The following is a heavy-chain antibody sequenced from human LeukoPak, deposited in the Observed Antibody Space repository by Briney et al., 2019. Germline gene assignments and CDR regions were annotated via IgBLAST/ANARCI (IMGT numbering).Heavy chain of an antibody. V-gene: IGHV3-74*01. CDR2: INYDEIIR. D-gene: IGHD3-16*01. CDR3: VRGLLGAEDY. Sequence: GGSLTLSRVASGFTFRHSRMHWVRQAAGKGLVCVSSINYDEIIRNYADSVKGRFTISRDNAKNTLYVQMNSLRAEDTAVYYCVRGLLGAEDYWGRGTLVTVSS. J-gene: IGHJ4*02. CDR1: GFTFRHSR.